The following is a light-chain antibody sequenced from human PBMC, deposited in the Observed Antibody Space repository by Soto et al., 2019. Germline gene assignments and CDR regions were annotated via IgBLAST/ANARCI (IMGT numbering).Light chain of an antibody. J-gene: IGKJ3*01. CDR2: DAS. Sequence: VLTQSPATLSLSPGERATLSCRASQSIHNYLAWYQQKPGQPPRLLIYDASERTAGIPPRFSGSGSGTDSTLTISSLEPEDFAVYYCQQRSNWLFTFGPGTKVDIK. V-gene: IGKV3-11*01. CDR1: QSIHNY. CDR3: QQRSNWLFT.